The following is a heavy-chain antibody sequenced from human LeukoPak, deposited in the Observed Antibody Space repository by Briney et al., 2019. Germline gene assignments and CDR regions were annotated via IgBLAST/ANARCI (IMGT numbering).Heavy chain of an antibody. CDR1: GFIFSCAW. Sequence: PGGSLTLSCAASGFIFSCAWMSWVRQAPGKGLEWVSYISSSTGTIYYADSVKGRFTISRDNAKNSLYLQMNSLRAEDTAVYYCAREDCSGGSCYSRKLNWFDPWGQGTLVTVSS. V-gene: IGHV3-48*04. J-gene: IGHJ5*02. CDR2: ISSSTGTI. CDR3: AREDCSGGSCYSRKLNWFDP. D-gene: IGHD2-15*01.